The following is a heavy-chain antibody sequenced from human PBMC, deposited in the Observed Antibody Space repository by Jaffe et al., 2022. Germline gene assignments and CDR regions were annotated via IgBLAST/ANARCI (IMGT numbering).Heavy chain of an antibody. CDR1: GFSLSTSGVG. Sequence: QITLKESGPTLVKPTQTLTLTCTFSGFSLSTSGVGVGWIRQPPGKALEWLALIYWNDDKRYSPSLKSRLTITKDTSKNQVVLTMTNMDPVDTATYYCAHRRSGYDWDPYYYYYYMDVWGKGTTVTVSS. CDR3: AHRRSGYDWDPYYYYYYMDV. D-gene: IGHD5-12*01. CDR2: IYWNDDK. V-gene: IGHV2-5*01. J-gene: IGHJ6*03.